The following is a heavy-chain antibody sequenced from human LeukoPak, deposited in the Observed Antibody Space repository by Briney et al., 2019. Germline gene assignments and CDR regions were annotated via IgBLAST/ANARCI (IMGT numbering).Heavy chain of an antibody. CDR3: ARESSSLAAAGMDY. Sequence: TGGPLRLSCAASGFTFSSYWMSWVRQAPGKGLEWVANIRQDGSEKYYVDSVKGRFTISRDNVKNSLYLQMNSLRAEDTAVYYCARESSSLAAAGMDYWGQGTLVTVSS. CDR1: GFTFSSYW. J-gene: IGHJ4*02. V-gene: IGHV3-7*01. CDR2: IRQDGSEK. D-gene: IGHD6-13*01.